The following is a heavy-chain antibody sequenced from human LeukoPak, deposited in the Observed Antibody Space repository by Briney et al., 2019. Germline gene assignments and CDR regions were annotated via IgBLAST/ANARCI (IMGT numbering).Heavy chain of an antibody. V-gene: IGHV3-23*01. J-gene: IGHJ3*02. CDR2: ISGSGDFT. D-gene: IGHD3-9*01. CDR1: GFTFSSYG. Sequence: PGGSLRLSCAASGFTFSSYGMSWVRQAPGKGLEWVSAISGSGDFTYYADSVKGRFTISRDNSKNTLYLQMNSLRAEDTAVYYCASERYGQAYYDIHGAFDIWGQGTMVTVSS. CDR3: ASERYGQAYYDIHGAFDI.